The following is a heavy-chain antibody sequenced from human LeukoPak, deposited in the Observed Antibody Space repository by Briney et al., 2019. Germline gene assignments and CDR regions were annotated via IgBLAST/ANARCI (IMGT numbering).Heavy chain of an antibody. CDR3: GRGLYNSGWYFDN. CDR2: ISSGGST. J-gene: IGHJ4*02. D-gene: IGHD6-19*01. Sequence: PGGSLRLSSAVSVFTVSSNYMNCVRQAPGKGLDWVSVISSGGSTYYSDSVKGRFTISRDNSKNTLYLHMNTLRAEDTPVYYCGRGLYNSGWYFDNCGQGTLVTVSS. V-gene: IGHV3-66*01. CDR1: VFTVSSNY.